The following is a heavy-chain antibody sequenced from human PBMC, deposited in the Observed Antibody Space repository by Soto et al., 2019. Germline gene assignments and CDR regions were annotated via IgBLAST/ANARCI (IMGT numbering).Heavy chain of an antibody. V-gene: IGHV4-31*03. Sequence: QVQLQESGPGLVKPSQTLSLTCTVSGGSISSGGYYWSWIRQHPGKGLEWIGYIYYSGSTYYNPSLESRVTLAVDTSTNQVSLKLSSVTAADTAVYYCARDLPNGSGPGGDYWGQGTLVTVSS. D-gene: IGHD3-10*01. CDR2: IYYSGST. J-gene: IGHJ4*02. CDR1: GGSISSGGYY. CDR3: ARDLPNGSGPGGDY.